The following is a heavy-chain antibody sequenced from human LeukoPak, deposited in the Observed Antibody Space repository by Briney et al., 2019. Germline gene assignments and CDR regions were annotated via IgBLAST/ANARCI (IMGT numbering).Heavy chain of an antibody. J-gene: IGHJ4*02. Sequence: AETLSLTCTVSGGSISSYYWSWIRHPPGKGLEWIGYIYYSGSTNYNPSLKSRVTISVDTSKNQFSLKLSSVTAADTAVYYCARQLQWELNYWGQGTLVTVSS. V-gene: IGHV4-59*08. CDR1: GGSISSYY. CDR2: IYYSGST. CDR3: ARQLQWELNY. D-gene: IGHD1-26*01.